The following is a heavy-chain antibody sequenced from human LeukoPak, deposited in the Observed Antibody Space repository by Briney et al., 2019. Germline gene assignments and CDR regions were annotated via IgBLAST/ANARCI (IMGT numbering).Heavy chain of an antibody. V-gene: IGHV1-18*01. CDR3: TRGSYYDSSGYSGVRLFDY. J-gene: IGHJ4*02. D-gene: IGHD3-22*01. CDR1: GYTFTSYG. CDR2: ISAYNGNT. Sequence: ASVKVSCKASGYTFTSYGISWVRQAPGQGLEWMGWISAYNGNTNYAQKFQGRVTMTSDTSISTAYMELSRLRSDDTALYYCTRGSYYDSSGYSGVRLFDYWGQGTPVTVPS.